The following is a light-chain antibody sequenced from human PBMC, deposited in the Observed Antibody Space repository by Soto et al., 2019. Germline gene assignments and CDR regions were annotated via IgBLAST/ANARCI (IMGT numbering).Light chain of an antibody. CDR1: QSVGSN. CDR3: QQRHMWPIT. CDR2: DAS. V-gene: IGKV3D-20*02. J-gene: IGKJ5*01. Sequence: ERVMTQSPATLSVSPGERATLSCRASQSVGSNLAWYQQKPGQAPRLLIYDASSRATGIPDRFSGSGSGADFTLTINRLEPEDFAVYYCQQRHMWPITFGQGTRLEIK.